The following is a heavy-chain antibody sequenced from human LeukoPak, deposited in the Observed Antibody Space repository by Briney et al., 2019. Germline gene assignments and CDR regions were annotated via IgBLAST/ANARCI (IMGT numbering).Heavy chain of an antibody. V-gene: IGHV4-34*01. CDR2: INHSGST. CDR1: GGSFSGYY. J-gene: IGHJ4*02. Sequence: SETLSLTCAVYGGSFSGYYWSWIRQPPGKGLEWIGEINHSGSTNYNPSLKSRVTISVDKSKNQFSLRLTSVTAADTAVYYCARSPTKRVPEDYWGQGTLVTVSS. CDR3: ARSPTKRVPEDY. D-gene: IGHD2-2*01.